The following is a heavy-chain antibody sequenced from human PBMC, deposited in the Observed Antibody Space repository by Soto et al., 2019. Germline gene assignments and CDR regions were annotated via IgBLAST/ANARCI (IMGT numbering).Heavy chain of an antibody. D-gene: IGHD3-10*01. CDR3: VRDRRLRGHPFDT. J-gene: IGHJ3*02. V-gene: IGHV3-74*03. CDR2: ISFDGTAT. Sequence: EVQLVESGGGLVQPGGSLRISCAAYEFSFSSSWMHWVRQAPGKGLVWVSRISFDGTATTSADDVKGRFIISRDNAKNTLFLQMHNLRADDTAMYYCVRDRRLRGHPFDTWSKGNIVSVA. CDR1: EFSFSSSW.